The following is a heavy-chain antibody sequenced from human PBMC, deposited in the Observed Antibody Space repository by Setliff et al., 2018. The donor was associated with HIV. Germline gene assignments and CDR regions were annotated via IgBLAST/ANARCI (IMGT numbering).Heavy chain of an antibody. J-gene: IGHJ1*01. CDR2: IYHNGST. CDR1: GGSISSHIYS. CDR3: ATDGGLWFGRHSYLQN. D-gene: IGHD3-10*01. Sequence: SETLSLTCAVSGGSISSHIYSWSWIRQPPGKGLEWIGYIYHNGSTSYNPSLKSRVTISIDRSKKQFSLKVNSVTAADTAVYYCATDGGLWFGRHSYLQNWGQGTLVTVSS. V-gene: IGHV4-30-2*01.